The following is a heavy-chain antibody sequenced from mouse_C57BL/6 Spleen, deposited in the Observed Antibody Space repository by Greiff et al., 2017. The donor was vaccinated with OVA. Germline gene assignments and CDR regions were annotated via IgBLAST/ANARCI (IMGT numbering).Heavy chain of an antibody. Sequence: QVQLQQPGAELVMPGASVKLSCKASGYTFTSYWMHWVKQRPGQGLEWIGEIDPSDSYTNYNQQFKGKSTLTVDKSSSTAYMQLSSLTSEDSAVYYCVYGSSTRYFDVWGTGTTVTVSS. CDR3: VYGSSTRYFDV. J-gene: IGHJ1*03. V-gene: IGHV1-69*01. D-gene: IGHD1-1*01. CDR2: IDPSDSYT. CDR1: GYTFTSYW.